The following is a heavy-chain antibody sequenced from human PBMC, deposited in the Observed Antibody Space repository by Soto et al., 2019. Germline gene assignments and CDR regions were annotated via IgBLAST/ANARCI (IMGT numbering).Heavy chain of an antibody. CDR2: IYYSGST. CDR1: GGSISSYY. D-gene: IGHD3-22*01. CDR3: ARAGYYDSSGYYYVSYYYYGMDV. J-gene: IGHJ6*02. V-gene: IGHV4-59*01. Sequence: SETLSLTCTVSGGSISSYYWSWIRQPPGKGLEWIGYIYYSGSTNYNPSIKNRVTISVDTSKNQFSLKLSSVTAADTAVYYCARAGYYDSSGYYYVSYYYYGMDVWGQGTTVTVSS.